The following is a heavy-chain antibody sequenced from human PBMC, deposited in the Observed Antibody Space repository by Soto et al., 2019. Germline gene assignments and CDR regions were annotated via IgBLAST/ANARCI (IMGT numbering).Heavy chain of an antibody. CDR3: ARPGDYYDSSGYYKL. J-gene: IGHJ4*02. CDR1: GGSISSSSYY. Sequence: SETLSLTCTVSGGSISSSSYYWGWIRQPPGKGLEWIGSIYYSGSTYYNPSLKSRVTISVDTSKNQFSLKLSSVTAADTAVYYCARPGDYYDSSGYYKLWGQGTLVTVPQ. V-gene: IGHV4-39*01. CDR2: IYYSGST. D-gene: IGHD3-22*01.